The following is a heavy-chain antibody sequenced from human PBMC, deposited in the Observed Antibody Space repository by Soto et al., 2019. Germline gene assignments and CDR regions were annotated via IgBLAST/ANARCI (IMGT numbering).Heavy chain of an antibody. V-gene: IGHV4-59*01. J-gene: IGHJ5*02. CDR1: GGSISSYY. D-gene: IGHD3-3*01. Sequence: PSETLSLTCTVSGGSISSYYWSWIRQPPGKGLEWIGYIYYSGSTNYNPSLKSRVTISVDTSKNQFSLKLSSVTAADTAVYYCARAPITIFGVVSWFDPWGQGTRVTVSS. CDR3: ARAPITIFGVVSWFDP. CDR2: IYYSGST.